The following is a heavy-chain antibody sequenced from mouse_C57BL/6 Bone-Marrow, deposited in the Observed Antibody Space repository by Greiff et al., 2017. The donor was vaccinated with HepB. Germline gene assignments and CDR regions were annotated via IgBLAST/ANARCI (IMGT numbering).Heavy chain of an antibody. J-gene: IGHJ3*01. CDR1: GFTFSRYG. CDR2: ISSGGSYT. V-gene: IGHV5-6*02. Sequence: DVKLVESGGDLVKPGGSLKLSCAASGFTFSRYGMSWVRQTPDKRLEWVAAISSGGSYTYYPDSVKGRFTISRDNAKNTLYLQMSSLKSEDTAMYYCATVYYDLWFAYWGQGTLVTVSA. CDR3: ATVYYDLWFAY. D-gene: IGHD2-4*01.